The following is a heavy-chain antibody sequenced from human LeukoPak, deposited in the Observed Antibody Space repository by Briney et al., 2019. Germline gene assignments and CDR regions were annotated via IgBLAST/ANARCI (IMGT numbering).Heavy chain of an antibody. CDR1: GFTFSNYA. CDR2: VSAGGSSR. V-gene: IGHV3-23*01. D-gene: IGHD6-13*01. J-gene: IGHJ4*02. Sequence: GGSLRLSCAASGFTFSNYAMSWVRQAPGKGLEWVSAVSAGGSSRYYGDSVKGRFTISRDNSKNTLFLQMNSLRAEDTALYYCAKDQGAATGKRGVDCWGQGTLVTVSS. CDR3: AKDQGAATGKRGVDC.